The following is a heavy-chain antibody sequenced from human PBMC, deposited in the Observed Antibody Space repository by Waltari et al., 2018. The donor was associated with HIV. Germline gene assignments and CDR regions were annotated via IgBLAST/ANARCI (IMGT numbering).Heavy chain of an antibody. J-gene: IGHJ6*02. D-gene: IGHD3-16*01. CDR1: GGSVSSGSYY. CDR2: IYYSGST. V-gene: IGHV4-61*01. CDR3: ARERGGVKDLRRSYYYYGMDV. Sequence: QVQLQESGPGLVKPSETLSLTCTVSGGSVSSGSYYLSWIRQPPGKGLEWIGYIYYSGSTNYNPSLKSRVTISVDTSKNQFSLKLSSVTAADTAVYYCARERGGVKDLRRSYYYYGMDVWGQGTTVTVSS.